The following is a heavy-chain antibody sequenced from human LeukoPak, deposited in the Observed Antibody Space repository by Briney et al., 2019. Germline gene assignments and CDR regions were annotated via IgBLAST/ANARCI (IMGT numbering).Heavy chain of an antibody. J-gene: IGHJ5*02. Sequence: GGSLRLSCAAPGITFSNYNMNWVRQAPGRGLEWVSSIRPSGDNTYYGDSVEGRFTISRDNSKNTVYLQMNNMRVDDTAVYYCARVAGWHWFDPWGQGTLVTVSS. CDR1: GITFSNYN. V-gene: IGHV3-23*01. CDR2: IRPSGDNT. CDR3: ARVAGWHWFDP. D-gene: IGHD6-19*01.